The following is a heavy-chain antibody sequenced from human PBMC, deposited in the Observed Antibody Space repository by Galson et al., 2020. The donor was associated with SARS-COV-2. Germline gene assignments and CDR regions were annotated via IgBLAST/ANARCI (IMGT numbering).Heavy chain of an antibody. D-gene: IGHD1-26*01. CDR2: INPSGGSA. J-gene: IGHJ4*02. V-gene: IGHV1-46*03. Sequence: ASVKVSCKASGYTFSNYYMNWVRQAPGQGLEWMGIINPSGGSASYTHKFQGRVTMTRDTSTSTVYMELSSLTSDDTAGYYCVRGRVSGGYWGQGTLV. CDR3: VRGRVSGGY. CDR1: GYTFSNYY.